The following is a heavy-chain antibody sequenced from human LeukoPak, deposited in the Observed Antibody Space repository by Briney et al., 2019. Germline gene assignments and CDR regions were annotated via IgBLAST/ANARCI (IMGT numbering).Heavy chain of an antibody. CDR2: ISAYNGNT. D-gene: IGHD3-22*01. V-gene: IGHV1-18*04. J-gene: IGHJ4*02. Sequence: ASVKVSCKASGYTFTSYYMHRVRQAPGQGLEWMGWISAYNGNTNYAQKLQGRVTMTTDTSTSTAYMELRSLRSDDTAVYYCARVRLPDYYDSSGYYYFDYWGQGTLVTVSS. CDR3: ARVRLPDYYDSSGYYYFDY. CDR1: GYTFTSYY.